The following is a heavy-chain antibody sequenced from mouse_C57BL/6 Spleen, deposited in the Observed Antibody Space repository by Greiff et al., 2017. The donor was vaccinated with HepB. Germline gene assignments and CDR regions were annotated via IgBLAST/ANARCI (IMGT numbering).Heavy chain of an antibody. V-gene: IGHV1-64*01. D-gene: IGHD2-5*01. CDR2: IHPNSGST. J-gene: IGHJ2*01. CDR1: GYTFTSYW. Sequence: QVQLQQPGAELVKPGASVKLSCKASGYTFTSYWMHWVKQRPGQGLEWIGMIHPNSGSTNYNEKFKSKATLTVDKSSSTAYMQLSSLTSEDSAVYYCARDSNYRSCFVYWGQGTTLTVSS. CDR3: ARDSNYRSCFVY.